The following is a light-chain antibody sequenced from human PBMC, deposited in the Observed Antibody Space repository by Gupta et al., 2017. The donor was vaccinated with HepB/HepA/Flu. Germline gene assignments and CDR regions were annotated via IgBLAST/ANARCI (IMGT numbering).Light chain of an antibody. Sequence: SYELTQPPSVSVSPGQTASITCSGDKLGNKYASCYQQKPGQSPVLVIYQDTKRPAGLPGRFSASYSGNTATLTISGPKTMEEADYYGQAWDSSTVVVFGGGTKLTVL. CDR2: QDT. CDR1: KLGNKY. CDR3: QAWDSSTVVV. V-gene: IGLV3-1*01. J-gene: IGLJ2*01.